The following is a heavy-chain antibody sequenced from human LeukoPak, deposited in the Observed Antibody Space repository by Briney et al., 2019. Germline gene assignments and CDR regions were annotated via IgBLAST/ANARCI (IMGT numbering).Heavy chain of an antibody. CDR2: IYSGGST. CDR3: ARGFGYCSGGSCYGGGFDY. J-gene: IGHJ4*02. Sequence: GGSLRLSCAASGFTVSSNYMSWVRQAPGKGLEWVSVIYSGGSTYYADSVKGRFTISRDNSKNTLYLQMNSLRAEDTAVYYCARGFGYCSGGSCYGGGFDYWGQGTLVTVSS. D-gene: IGHD2-15*01. V-gene: IGHV3-53*01. CDR1: GFTVSSNY.